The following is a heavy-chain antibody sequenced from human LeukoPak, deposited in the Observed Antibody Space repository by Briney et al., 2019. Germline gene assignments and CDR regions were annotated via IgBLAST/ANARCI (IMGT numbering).Heavy chain of an antibody. J-gene: IGHJ6*02. CDR1: GFTFSSFG. CDR2: ISDSSTLT. Sequence: GGSLRLSCAASGFTFSSFGMNWVRQAPGKGLEWVSYISDSSTLTYYADSVKGRFTISRDNAKNSLSLQLNSLRDEDTAVYFCAKVIRGGYSMDVWGQGTTLTVSS. CDR3: AKVIRGGYSMDV. D-gene: IGHD3-10*01. V-gene: IGHV3-48*02.